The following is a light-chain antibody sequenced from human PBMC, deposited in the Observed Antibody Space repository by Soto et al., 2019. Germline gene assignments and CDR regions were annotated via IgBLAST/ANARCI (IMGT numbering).Light chain of an antibody. Sequence: IHLTHSPSFLSASVLYRVSITFLASQGISSYLAWYQQKPGKAPNLLIHTASTLHSGVPSRFSGSGSGTDFTLTISRLQPEDFATYYCLQLYNFSWTFGQGTKVDIK. J-gene: IGKJ1*01. CDR2: TAS. V-gene: IGKV1-9*01. CDR3: LQLYNFSWT. CDR1: QGISSY.